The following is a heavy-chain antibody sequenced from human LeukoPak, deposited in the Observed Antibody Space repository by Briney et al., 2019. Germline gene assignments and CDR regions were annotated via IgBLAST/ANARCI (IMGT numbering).Heavy chain of an antibody. Sequence: SETLSLTCTVSGYSISSGSCWGWIRQPPGEGLDWIGSIYYSGSTYYNPSLKSRVTISVDTSKNQFSLKLSSVTAADTAVYYCARDYYGSGSYYNSAWFDPWGQGTLVTVSS. CDR2: IYYSGST. CDR3: ARDYYGSGSYYNSAWFDP. V-gene: IGHV4-38-2*02. J-gene: IGHJ5*02. CDR1: GYSISSGSC. D-gene: IGHD3-10*01.